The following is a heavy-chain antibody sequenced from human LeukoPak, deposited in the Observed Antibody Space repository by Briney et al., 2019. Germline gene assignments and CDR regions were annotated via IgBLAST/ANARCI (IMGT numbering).Heavy chain of an antibody. J-gene: IGHJ5*02. CDR3: ARGVGLGGWFDP. Sequence: GGSLRLSCAASGFTFSSYAMSWVRQAPGKGLEWVSAISGSGGSTYYADSVKGRFTISRDNAKNSLYLQMNSLRVEDTAVYYCARGVGLGGWFDPWGQGTLVTVSS. D-gene: IGHD3-16*01. CDR2: ISGSGGST. V-gene: IGHV3-23*01. CDR1: GFTFSSYA.